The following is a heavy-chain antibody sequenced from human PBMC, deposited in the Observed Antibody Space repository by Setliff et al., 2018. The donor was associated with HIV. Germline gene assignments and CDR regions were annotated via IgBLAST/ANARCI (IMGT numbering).Heavy chain of an antibody. V-gene: IGHV1-46*01. CDR3: ARGKGVGGFVITGGLDV. Sequence: ASVQVSCKASGYTFTSYYLHWVRQAPGQGLEWMGIINPSGGSTTYAQKFQGRSTMTSDTSISTAYMELSSLTSEDTAVYYVARGKGVGGFVITGGLDVWGKGTTVTVSS. CDR2: INPSGGST. J-gene: IGHJ6*04. D-gene: IGHD3-10*01. CDR1: GYTFTSYY.